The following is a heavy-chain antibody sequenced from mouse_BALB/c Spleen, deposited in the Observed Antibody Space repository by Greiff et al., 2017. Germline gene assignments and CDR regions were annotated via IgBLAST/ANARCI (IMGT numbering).Heavy chain of an antibody. V-gene: IGHV14-4*02. CDR1: GFNIKDYY. J-gene: IGHJ3*01. Sequence: VQLKQSGAELVRSGASVKLSCTASGFNIKDYYMHWVKQRPEQGLEWIGWIDPENGDTEYAPKFQGKATMTADTSSNTAYLQLSSLTSEDTAVYYCIGDYDGRGVAYWGEEALGTVSA. CDR2: IDPENGDT. CDR3: IGDYDGRGVAY. D-gene: IGHD2-4*01.